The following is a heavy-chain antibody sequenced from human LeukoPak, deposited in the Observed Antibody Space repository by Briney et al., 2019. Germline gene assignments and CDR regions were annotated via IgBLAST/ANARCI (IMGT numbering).Heavy chain of an antibody. CDR3: ARSSITMTYYYRDV. V-gene: IGHV3-48*01. CDR1: VFTFSNDN. D-gene: IGHD1-14*01. CDR2: ISSSGSTM. Sequence: GGSLRLSCVASVFTFSNDNMNRVRQAPGKGLEWISHISSSGSTMYYAHPVTRRSTISSDNGKNTLSLQMTNLRAEDTAVCYCARSSITMTYYYRDVWGKGTTVILSS. J-gene: IGHJ6*03.